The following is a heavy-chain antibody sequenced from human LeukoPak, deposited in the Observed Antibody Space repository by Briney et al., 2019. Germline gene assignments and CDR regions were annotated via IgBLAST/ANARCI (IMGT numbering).Heavy chain of an antibody. V-gene: IGHV4-39*07. CDR3: ARRGALLRYSSGWYVIDY. CDR1: GGSISSSCYY. Sequence: PSETLSLTCTVSGGSISSSCYYWGWIRQPPGKGLEWIGSIYYSGSTYYNPSLKSRVTISVDTSKNQFSLKLSSVTAADTAVYYCARRGALLRYSSGWYVIDYWGQGTLVTVSS. D-gene: IGHD6-19*01. J-gene: IGHJ4*02. CDR2: IYYSGST.